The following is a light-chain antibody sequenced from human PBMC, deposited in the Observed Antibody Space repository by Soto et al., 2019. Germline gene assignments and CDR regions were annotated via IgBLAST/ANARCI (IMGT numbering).Light chain of an antibody. CDR2: GAS. J-gene: IGKJ1*01. CDR1: QSVSSN. V-gene: IGKV3-15*01. CDR3: QQYNNWPRT. Sequence: EMVMTQSPATLSVFPGERATLSCRASQSVSSNLVWYQQKPGQAPRLLIYGASTRATGIPARFSGSGSGTEFTLTISSLQSEDFAVYYCQQYNNWPRTFGQGTKVEIK.